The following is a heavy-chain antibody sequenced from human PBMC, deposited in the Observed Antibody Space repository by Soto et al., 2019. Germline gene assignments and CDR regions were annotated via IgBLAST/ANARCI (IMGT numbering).Heavy chain of an antibody. Sequence: GGSLRLSCAASGFTFSSYGMHWVRQAPGKGLERLAVISYDGSNKYYADSVKGRFTISRDNSKNTLYLQMNSLRAEDTAVYYCAKDLVRGGICASGMGVWGRGTTVTVAS. CDR2: ISYDGSNK. V-gene: IGHV3-30*18. J-gene: IGHJ6*04. CDR3: AKDLVRGGICASGMGV. CDR1: GFTFSSYG. D-gene: IGHD3-10*01.